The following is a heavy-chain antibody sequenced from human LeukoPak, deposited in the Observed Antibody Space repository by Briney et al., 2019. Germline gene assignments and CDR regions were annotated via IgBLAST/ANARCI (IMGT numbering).Heavy chain of an antibody. D-gene: IGHD3-10*01. V-gene: IGHV3-30*02. J-gene: IGHJ6*02. CDR3: AKDLIARVRGSPMDV. CDR1: GFTFSSYA. Sequence: PGGSLRLSCAASGFTFSSYAMSWVRQAPGKGLEWVALIWYDGSKTNHADSVKGRFTISRDDSTNTVYLHLSSLRAEDTAVYYCAKDLIARVRGSPMDVWGQGTRVIVSS. CDR2: IWYDGSKT.